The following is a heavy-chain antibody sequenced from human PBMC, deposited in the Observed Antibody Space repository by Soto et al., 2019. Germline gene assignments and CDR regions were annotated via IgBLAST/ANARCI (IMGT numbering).Heavy chain of an antibody. D-gene: IGHD6-6*01. CDR2: MNPNSGNT. V-gene: IGHV1-8*01. CDR1: RYTFTSYD. CDR3: AREKGSSGFDP. J-gene: IGHJ5*02. Sequence: VSCKACRYTFTSYDINWVRQATGQGLEWMGWMNPNSGNTGYAQKFQGRVTMTRNTSISTAYMELSSLRSEDTAVYYCAREKGSSGFDPWGQGTLVTVSS.